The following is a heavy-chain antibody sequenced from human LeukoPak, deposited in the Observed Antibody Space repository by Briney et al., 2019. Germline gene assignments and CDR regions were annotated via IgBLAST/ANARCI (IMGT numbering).Heavy chain of an antibody. V-gene: IGHV1-69*01. CDR2: IIPIFGSA. CDR3: ARSVNWNDGFWFDP. Sequence: SVKVSCKASGGTFSSYAISWVRQAPGQGLEWMGGIIPIFGSANSAQKFQGRVTITADESTSTAYMELTSPRSEDTAVYYCARSVNWNDGFWFDPWGQGTLVTVSS. CDR1: GGTFSSYA. J-gene: IGHJ5*02. D-gene: IGHD1-20*01.